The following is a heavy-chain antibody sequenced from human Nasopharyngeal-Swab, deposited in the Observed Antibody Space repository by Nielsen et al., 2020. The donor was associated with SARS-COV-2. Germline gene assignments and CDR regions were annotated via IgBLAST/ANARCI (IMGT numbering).Heavy chain of an antibody. J-gene: IGHJ4*02. Sequence: GSLRLSCPFSGCSISSISYYWCWILQPPGKGLEWIGSIYYSGSTYYNPSLKSPVTISVDTSKNQFSLKLSSVTAADTAVYYCARSYGYDSFDYWGQGTLVTVSS. CDR1: GCSISSISYY. D-gene: IGHD5-12*01. V-gene: IGHV4-39*07. CDR3: ARSYGYDSFDY. CDR2: IYYSGST.